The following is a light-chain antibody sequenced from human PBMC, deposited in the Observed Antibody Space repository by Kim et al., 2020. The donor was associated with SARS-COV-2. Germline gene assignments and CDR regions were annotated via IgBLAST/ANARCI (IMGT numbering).Light chain of an antibody. Sequence: SYELTQPPSVPVAPGKTARITCGGNNIGSKSVHRYQQQPGQAPVLVLYYDSDLPSGIPERFSGSNSGNTATLTISRVEAGGEADSYCQVWASSRYTPGFG. V-gene: IGLV3-21*04. CDR3: QVWASSRYTPG. J-gene: IGLJ3*02. CDR2: YDS. CDR1: NIGSKS.